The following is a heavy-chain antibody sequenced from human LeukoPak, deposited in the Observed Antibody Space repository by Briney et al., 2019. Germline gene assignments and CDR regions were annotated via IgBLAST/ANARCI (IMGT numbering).Heavy chain of an antibody. D-gene: IGHD3-16*01. CDR2: IHYSGTI. CDR1: GGSITNDY. V-gene: IGHV4-59*01. Sequence: SETLSLTCTVSGGSITNDYWNWIRQSSGKQLEWIGSIHYSGTINYSPSLKSRITISLDTSKNQFSLKLSSVTAADTAMYYCATSYDHGWLVGSWGQGTLVTVSS. J-gene: IGHJ4*02. CDR3: ATSYDHGWLVGS.